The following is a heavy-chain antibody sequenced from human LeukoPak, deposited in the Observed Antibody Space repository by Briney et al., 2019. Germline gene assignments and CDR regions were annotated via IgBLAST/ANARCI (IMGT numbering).Heavy chain of an antibody. CDR1: GYTFTGYY. Sequence: ASVKVSCKASGYTFTGYYMHWVRQAPGQGLEWMGWINPNSGGTNYAQKFQGRVTMTRDTSISTAYMELSRLRSDDTAVYYCTRDKIPWFRELLGYWGQGTLVTVSS. CDR3: TRDKIPWFRELLGY. CDR2: INPNSGGT. V-gene: IGHV1-2*02. D-gene: IGHD3-10*01. J-gene: IGHJ4*02.